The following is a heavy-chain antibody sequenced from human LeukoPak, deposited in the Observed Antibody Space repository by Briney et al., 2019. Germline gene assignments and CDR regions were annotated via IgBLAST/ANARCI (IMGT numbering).Heavy chain of an antibody. Sequence: GGSLRLSCAASGFTFSSYSLNWVRQAPGKGLEWVALISYDGSNKDYADSVKGRFTISRDNSKDTLYLQMNSLRAEDTAVYYCARGPYSSSWHMFDYWGQGTLVTVSS. V-gene: IGHV3-30*03. CDR1: GFTFSSYS. D-gene: IGHD6-13*01. CDR3: ARGPYSSSWHMFDY. CDR2: ISYDGSNK. J-gene: IGHJ4*02.